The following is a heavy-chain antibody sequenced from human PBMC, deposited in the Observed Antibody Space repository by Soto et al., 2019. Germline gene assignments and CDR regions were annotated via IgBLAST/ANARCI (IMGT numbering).Heavy chain of an antibody. CDR2: ISAYNGNT. CDR1: GYTFTRYG. J-gene: IGHJ6*02. CDR3: ARLDSDYDYYYAMDV. D-gene: IGHD5-18*01. Sequence: QVQLVQSGAEVKKPGASVKVSCKASGYTFTRYGISWVRQAPGQGLEWVGWISAYNGNTNYAQKLQGRVTMTKDTSTSTVHMELRSLRSDDTAVYYCARLDSDYDYYYAMDVWGQGTTVTVSS. V-gene: IGHV1-18*01.